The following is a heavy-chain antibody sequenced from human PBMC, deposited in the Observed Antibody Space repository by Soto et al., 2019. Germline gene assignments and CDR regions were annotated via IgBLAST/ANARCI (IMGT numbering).Heavy chain of an antibody. CDR1: GFTFGSYS. V-gene: IGHV3-21*01. D-gene: IGHD4-17*01. CDR3: ARDSRTTTVVKY. Sequence: GGSLRLSCAASGFTFGSYSMNWVRQAPGKGLEWVSSISSSGSYIYYADSVKGRFTISRDNAKNSLYLQMNSLRAEDTAVYYCARDSRTTTVVKYWGQGTLVTVSS. CDR2: ISSSGSYI. J-gene: IGHJ4*02.